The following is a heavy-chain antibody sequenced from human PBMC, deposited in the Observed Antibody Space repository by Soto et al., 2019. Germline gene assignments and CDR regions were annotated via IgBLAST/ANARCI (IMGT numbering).Heavy chain of an antibody. D-gene: IGHD2-15*01. Sequence: PSETLSLTCTVSGDSISSGSYYWSWIRQPPGKGLEWIAYVYYSGSPNYNPSLKSRVTMSVDTSKNQFSLNVVSVTAADTAIYYCARVRHPMRWYLDTWGQGTLVTVS. CDR2: VYYSGSP. V-gene: IGHV4-61*01. J-gene: IGHJ4*02. CDR3: ARVRHPMRWYLDT. CDR1: GDSISSGSYY.